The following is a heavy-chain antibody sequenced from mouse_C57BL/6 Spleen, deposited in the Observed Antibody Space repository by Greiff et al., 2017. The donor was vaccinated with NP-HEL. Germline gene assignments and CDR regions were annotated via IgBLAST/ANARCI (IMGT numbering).Heavy chain of an antibody. D-gene: IGHD1-1*01. Sequence: QVQLQKSGAELARPGASVKMSCKASGYTFTSYTMHWVKQRPGQGLEWIGYINPSSGYTKYNQKFKDKATLTADKSSSTAYMQLSSLTSEDSAVYYCARDITTVVAPFDYWGQGTTLTVSS. CDR3: ARDITTVVAPFDY. CDR1: GYTFTSYT. CDR2: INPSSGYT. V-gene: IGHV1-4*01. J-gene: IGHJ2*01.